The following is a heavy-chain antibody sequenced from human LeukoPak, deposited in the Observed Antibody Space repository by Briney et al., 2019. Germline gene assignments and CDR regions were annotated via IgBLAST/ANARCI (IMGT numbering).Heavy chain of an antibody. CDR2: INPSGCST. V-gene: IGHV1-46*01. CDR1: GYTFTSYY. Sequence: ASVKVSCKASGYTFTSYYIHWVRQAPGQGLEWMGIINPSGCSTSYAQKFQGRVTMTRDMSTSTVYMELSSLRSEDTAVYYCAVPAQTKHSSSLNYWGQGTLVTVSS. CDR3: AVPAQTKHSSSLNY. J-gene: IGHJ4*02. D-gene: IGHD6-6*01.